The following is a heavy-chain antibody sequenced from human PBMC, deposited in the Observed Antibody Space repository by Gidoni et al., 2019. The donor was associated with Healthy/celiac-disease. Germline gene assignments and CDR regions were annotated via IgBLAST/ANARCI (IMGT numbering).Heavy chain of an antibody. CDR3: AKDGSSGYYDGGNAFDI. Sequence: EVQLLESGGGLVQPGGSLRLSCAASGFTFSSYAMSWVRQAPGKGLEWVSAIRGSGGSTYYADSVKGRFTISRDNSKNTLYLQMNSLRAEDTAVYYCAKDGSSGYYDGGNAFDIWGQGTMVTVSS. CDR2: IRGSGGST. D-gene: IGHD3-22*01. J-gene: IGHJ3*02. CDR1: GFTFSSYA. V-gene: IGHV3-23*01.